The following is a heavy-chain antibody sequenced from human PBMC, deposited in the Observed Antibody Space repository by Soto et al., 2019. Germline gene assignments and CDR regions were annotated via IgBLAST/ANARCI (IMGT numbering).Heavy chain of an antibody. CDR2: VTGRASST. V-gene: IGHV3-23*01. D-gene: IGHD2-2*01. Sequence: EVRLLESGGGLVQPGGSLRLSCTASGFTFPNYAMSWVRQAPGKGLEWVSVVTGRASSTYYADSVEGRFTISRDNSRNTLFLQMKSLGAEDTAVYYCAKHLPSKNNQRLWADAFHIWGRGTNLTVSS. J-gene: IGHJ3*02. CDR3: AKHLPSKNNQRLWADAFHI. CDR1: GFTFPNYA.